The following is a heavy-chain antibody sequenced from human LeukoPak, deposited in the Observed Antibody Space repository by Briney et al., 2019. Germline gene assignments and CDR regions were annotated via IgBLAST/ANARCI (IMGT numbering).Heavy chain of an antibody. J-gene: IGHJ4*02. D-gene: IGHD5-24*01. V-gene: IGHV3-21*01. CDR3: AREMATIQDLDY. Sequence: PGGSLRLSCAASGITFSSYSMNWVRQAPGKGLEWVSSISSSGRHVFYADSVKGRFTISRDNAKNSVYLQMNSLGAEDTAVYYCAREMATIQDLDYWGQGTLVTVSS. CDR1: GITFSSYS. CDR2: ISSSGRHV.